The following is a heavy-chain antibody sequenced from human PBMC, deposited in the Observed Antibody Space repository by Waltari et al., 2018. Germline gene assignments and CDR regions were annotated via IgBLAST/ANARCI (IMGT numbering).Heavy chain of an antibody. Sequence: EVQLVESGGGLVQPGRSLRFSCAASGFTFDDFAMHWVRPAPGKGREWVAGINWNSDSVAYGDSVKGRFTISRDNARNSLYLQLNSLTTEDTALYYCAKKIDEVYGRDGLVYDGFDMWGQGTMVTVSS. J-gene: IGHJ3*02. CDR1: GFTFDDFA. CDR3: AKKIDEVYGRDGLVYDGFDM. CDR2: INWNSDSV. V-gene: IGHV3-9*01. D-gene: IGHD2-8*01.